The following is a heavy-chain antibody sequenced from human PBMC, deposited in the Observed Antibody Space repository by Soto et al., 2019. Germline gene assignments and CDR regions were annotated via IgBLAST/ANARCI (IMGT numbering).Heavy chain of an antibody. Sequence: QVQLVESGGGVVQPGRSLRLSCAASGFTFRSYGMHWVRQAPGKGLEWVAVIWYDGSNKYYADSVKGRFTISRDNSKNTLYLQMNSLRAEDTAVYYCARSRLGMYYGMDVWGQGTTVTVSS. V-gene: IGHV3-33*01. CDR1: GFTFRSYG. CDR2: IWYDGSNK. J-gene: IGHJ6*02. D-gene: IGHD3-16*01. CDR3: ARSRLGMYYGMDV.